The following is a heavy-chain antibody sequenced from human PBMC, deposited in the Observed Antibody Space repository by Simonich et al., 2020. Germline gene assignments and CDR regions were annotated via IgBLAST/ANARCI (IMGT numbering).Heavy chain of an antibody. CDR1: GYTFTGYY. D-gene: IGHD1-26*01. CDR2: INPNKVGT. CDR3: ARVPPTSGSYYYYYYYMDV. Sequence: QVQLVQSGAEVKKPGASVKVSCKASGYTFTGYYMHWVRQAPGQGLEWMGWINPNKVGTNYAQKFQGRVTMTRDTSISTAYMELSRLRSDDTAVYYCARVPPTSGSYYYYYYYMDVWGKGTTVTVSS. J-gene: IGHJ6*03. V-gene: IGHV1-2*02.